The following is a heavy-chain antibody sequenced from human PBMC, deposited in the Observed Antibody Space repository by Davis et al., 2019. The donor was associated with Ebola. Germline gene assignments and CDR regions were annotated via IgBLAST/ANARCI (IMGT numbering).Heavy chain of an antibody. V-gene: IGHV3-73*01. CDR3: ARVVTMIVVT. J-gene: IGHJ4*02. D-gene: IGHD3-22*01. CDR2: IRSKANSYAT. CDR1: GFTFSGSA. Sequence: GESLKISCAASGFTFSGSAMHWVRQASGKGLEWVGRIRSKANSYATAYAASVKGRSTISRDNSKNTLYLQMNSLRAEDTAVYYCARVVTMIVVTWGQGTLVTVSS.